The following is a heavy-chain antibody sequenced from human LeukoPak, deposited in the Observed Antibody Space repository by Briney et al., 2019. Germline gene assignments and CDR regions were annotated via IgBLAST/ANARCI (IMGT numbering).Heavy chain of an antibody. Sequence: SQTLSLTCAISGDSVSSNSAAWNWIRQSPSRGLEWLGRTYYRSKWYNDYAVSVKSRITINPDTSKNQFSLQLNSVTPEDTAVYYCARDLETAMVLSYQGTYFDYWGQGTLVTVSS. CDR3: ARDLETAMVLSYQGTYFDY. CDR2: TYYRSKWYN. V-gene: IGHV6-1*01. D-gene: IGHD5-18*01. CDR1: GDSVSSNSAA. J-gene: IGHJ4*02.